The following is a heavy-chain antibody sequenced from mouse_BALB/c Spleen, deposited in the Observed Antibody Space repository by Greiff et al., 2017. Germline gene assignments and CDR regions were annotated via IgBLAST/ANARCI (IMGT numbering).Heavy chain of an antibody. CDR2: ISSGGSYT. D-gene: IGHD1-1*01. CDR3: ARQVITTVVATDD. CDR1: GFTFSSYG. J-gene: IGHJ2*01. V-gene: IGHV5-6*03. Sequence: EVKLMESGGGLVKPGGSLKLSCAASGFTFSSYGMSWVRQTPDKRLEWVATISSGGSYTYYPDSVKGRFTISRDNAKNTLYLQMSSLKSEDTAMYYCARQVITTVVATDDWGQGTTLTVSS.